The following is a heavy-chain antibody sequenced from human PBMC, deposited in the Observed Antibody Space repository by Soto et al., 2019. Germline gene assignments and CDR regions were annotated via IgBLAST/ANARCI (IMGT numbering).Heavy chain of an antibody. V-gene: IGHV1-24*01. Sequence: GASVKVSCKVSGYTLTELSMHWVRQAPGKGLEWMGGFDPEDGETIYAQKFQGRVTITEDTSTDTAYMELSSLRSEDTAVYYCARLHLHSGYDLVAFDIWGQGTMVTVSS. CDR2: FDPEDGET. CDR3: ARLHLHSGYDLVAFDI. D-gene: IGHD5-12*01. J-gene: IGHJ3*02. CDR1: GYTLTELS.